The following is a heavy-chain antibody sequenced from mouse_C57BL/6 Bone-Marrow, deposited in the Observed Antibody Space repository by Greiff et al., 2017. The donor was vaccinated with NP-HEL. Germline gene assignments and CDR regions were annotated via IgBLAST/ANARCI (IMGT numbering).Heavy chain of an antibody. V-gene: IGHV6-3*01. CDR3: TAIYYGNYGFAY. J-gene: IGHJ3*01. Sequence: EVKVVESGGGLVQPGGSMKLSCVASGFTFSNYWMNWVRQSPEKGLEWVAQIRLKSDNYATHYAESVKGRFTISRDDSKSSVYLQMNNLRAEDTGIYYCTAIYYGNYGFAYWGQGTLVTVSA. CDR1: GFTFSNYW. CDR2: IRLKSDNYAT. D-gene: IGHD2-1*01.